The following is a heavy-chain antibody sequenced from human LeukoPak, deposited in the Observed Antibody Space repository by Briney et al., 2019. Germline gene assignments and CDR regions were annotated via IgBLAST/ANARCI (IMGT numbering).Heavy chain of an antibody. CDR1: GFTFSSYG. J-gene: IGHJ4*02. Sequence: GGSLRLSCAASGFTFSSYGMSWVRQAPGKGLEWVSAISGSGGSTYYADSVKGRFTISRDNSKNTLYLQMNSLRAEDTAVYYCAKDNRPYYYDSSGYYPSPYYWGQGTLVTVSS. V-gene: IGHV3-23*01. CDR3: AKDNRPYYYDSSGYYPSPYY. D-gene: IGHD3-22*01. CDR2: ISGSGGST.